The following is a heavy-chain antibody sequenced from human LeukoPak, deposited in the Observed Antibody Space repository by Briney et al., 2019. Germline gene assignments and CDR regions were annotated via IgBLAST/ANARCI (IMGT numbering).Heavy chain of an antibody. J-gene: IGHJ4*02. D-gene: IGHD2-21*02. CDR1: GYTFTSNY. CDR2: IYPRDGST. Sequence: ASVKVSCKASGYTFTSNYIHWVRQAPGQGLEWMGMIYPRDGSTSYAQKFQGRVTVTRDTSTSTVHMELSGLRSEDTAVYYCAREVTHSTKFDYWGQGTLVTVSS. CDR3: AREVTHSTKFDY. V-gene: IGHV1-46*01.